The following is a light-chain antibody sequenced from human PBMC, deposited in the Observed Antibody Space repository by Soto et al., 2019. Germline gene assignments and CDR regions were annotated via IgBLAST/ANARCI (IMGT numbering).Light chain of an antibody. J-gene: IGKJ4*01. V-gene: IGKV1-5*03. CDR1: QSINSW. CDR3: QQYHRSPAT. CDR2: KAS. Sequence: DIQMTQSPSTLSAFVGDRVTITCRASQSINSWLAWYQQKPGKAPNLLIYKASNLESGAPSRFSGSGSGTEFTLTISSLQPDDFATYYCQQYHRSPATFGGGTKVEIK.